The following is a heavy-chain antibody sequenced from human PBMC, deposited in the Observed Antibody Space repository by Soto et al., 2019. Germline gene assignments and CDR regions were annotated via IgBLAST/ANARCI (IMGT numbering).Heavy chain of an antibody. CDR2: IIPIFGTA. V-gene: IGHV1-69*01. CDR1: GGTFSSYA. D-gene: IGHD2-21*02. Sequence: QVQLVQSGAEVKKPGSSVKVSCKASGGTFSSYAISWVRQAPGQGLEWMGGIIPIFGTANYAQKFQGRVTITADESTSSADMEQSSLRSEDTGVYYCASSPSDMSHFAHLGQGTLVTGSS. CDR3: ASSPSDMSHFAH. J-gene: IGHJ4*02.